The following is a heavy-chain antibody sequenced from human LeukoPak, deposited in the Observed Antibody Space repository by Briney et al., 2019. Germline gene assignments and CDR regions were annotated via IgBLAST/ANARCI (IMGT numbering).Heavy chain of an antibody. CDR2: INHSGST. CDR1: GGSFSGYY. V-gene: IGHV4-34*01. Sequence: SETLSLTCAVYGGSFSGYYWSWIRQPPGKGLEWIGEINHSGSTNYNPSLKSRVTISVDTSKNQFSLKLSSVTAADTAVYYCARVRFLEWLLYERYYFDCWGQGTLVTVSS. J-gene: IGHJ4*02. D-gene: IGHD3-3*01. CDR3: ARVRFLEWLLYERYYFDC.